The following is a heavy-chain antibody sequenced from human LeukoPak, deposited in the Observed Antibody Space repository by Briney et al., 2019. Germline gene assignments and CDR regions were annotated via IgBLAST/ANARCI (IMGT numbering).Heavy chain of an antibody. CDR3: ARDLAYCGGDCSDPGFDY. D-gene: IGHD2-21*02. Sequence: PGGSLRLSCAASGFTFSSYSMNWVRQAPGKGLEWVSSISSSSSYIYYADSVKGRFTISRDNAKNSLYLQMNSLRAEDTAVYYCARDLAYCGGDCSDPGFDYWGQGTLVTVS. CDR2: ISSSSSYI. V-gene: IGHV3-21*01. J-gene: IGHJ4*02. CDR1: GFTFSSYS.